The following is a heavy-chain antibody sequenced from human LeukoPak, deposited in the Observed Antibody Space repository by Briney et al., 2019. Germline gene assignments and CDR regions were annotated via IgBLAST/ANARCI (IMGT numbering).Heavy chain of an antibody. CDR3: ARDGGGSILNWFDP. Sequence: GGSLRLSCAASGFTFSSHTMNWVRQAPGKGLEWVSSISTSSIYIYYSDSVKGRFTISRDNARNSLHLQMNSLRAEDTAVYYCARDGGGSILNWFDPWGQGTLVTVSS. CDR1: GFTFSSHT. V-gene: IGHV3-21*01. J-gene: IGHJ5*02. CDR2: ISTSSIYI. D-gene: IGHD2-21*01.